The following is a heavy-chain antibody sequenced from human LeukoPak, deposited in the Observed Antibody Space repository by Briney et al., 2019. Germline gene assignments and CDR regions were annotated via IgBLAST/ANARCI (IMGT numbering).Heavy chain of an antibody. CDR3: AKEGTFQLLWFGGNDY. D-gene: IGHD3-10*01. CDR1: GFTFSSYA. J-gene: IGHJ4*02. V-gene: IGHV3-23*01. CDR2: ISGSGGST. Sequence: PGGSLRLSCAASGFTFSSYAVSWVRQAPGRGLEWVSAISGSGGSTYYADSVKGRFTISRDNSKNTLYLQMNSLRAEDTAVYYCAKEGTFQLLWFGGNDYWGQGTLVTVSS.